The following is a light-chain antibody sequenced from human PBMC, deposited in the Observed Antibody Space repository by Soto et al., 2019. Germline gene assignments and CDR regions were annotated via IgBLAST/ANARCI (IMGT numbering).Light chain of an antibody. CDR2: EGS. V-gene: IGLV2-23*01. CDR3: CSYAGSSTHAV. CDR1: SSDVGSYNL. Sequence: QSVLTQPASVSGSPGQSITISCTGTSSDVGSYNLVSWYQQHPGKAPKLMIYEGSKRPSGVSNRFSGSKSGNTASLTISGLLPEDEADYYCCSYAGSSTHAVFGGGTQLTVL. J-gene: IGLJ7*01.